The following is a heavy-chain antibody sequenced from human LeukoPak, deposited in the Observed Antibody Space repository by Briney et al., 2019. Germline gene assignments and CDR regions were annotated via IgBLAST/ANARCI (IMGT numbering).Heavy chain of an antibody. CDR3: ARRRTRYYFDY. V-gene: IGHV4-39*02. Sequence: SETLSLTCTVSGGSVSSSGYYWGWIRQPPGKGLEWIGSIYYSGNTYYNPSLKSRVTISVDTSKNHFSLSLSPVTAADTAVYYCARRRTRYYFDYWGQGTLVTVSS. D-gene: IGHD1-1*01. CDR1: GGSVSSSGYY. CDR2: IYYSGNT. J-gene: IGHJ4*02.